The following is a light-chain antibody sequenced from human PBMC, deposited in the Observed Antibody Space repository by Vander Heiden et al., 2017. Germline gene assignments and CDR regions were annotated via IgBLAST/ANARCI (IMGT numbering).Light chain of an antibody. V-gene: IGKV1-39*01. CDR3: QQSYSTGRMYT. J-gene: IGKJ2*01. Sequence: DIQRTQSPSSLSAAVGDRVTITCRASQSISSYSTWHQQKPGQAHKLMLYASSSLQSGVPSRFSGSGSGTDFTLTISSLQPEHFATYSCQQSYSTGRMYTFGQGTKLEIK. CDR1: QSISSY. CDR2: ASS.